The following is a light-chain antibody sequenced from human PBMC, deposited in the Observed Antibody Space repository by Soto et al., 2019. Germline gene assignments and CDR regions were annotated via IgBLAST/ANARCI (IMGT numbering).Light chain of an antibody. CDR1: QSVSSTY. CDR3: QQYGSSPPYI. CDR2: GAS. Sequence: EIVLTQSPGTLSLSPGERATLSCRASQSVSSTYLAWYQQKPGQAPRLLIYGASSRATGIPDRFSGSGSGTDFTLTIRRLEPEDFAVYYCQQYGSSPPYIFGQGTKLEIK. J-gene: IGKJ2*01. V-gene: IGKV3-20*01.